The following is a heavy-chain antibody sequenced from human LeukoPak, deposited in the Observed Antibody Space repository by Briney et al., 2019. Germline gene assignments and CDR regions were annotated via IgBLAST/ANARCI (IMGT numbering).Heavy chain of an antibody. Sequence: GASVKVSCKASGYTFTGYYMHWVRQAPGQGLEWMGWINPNSGGTNYAQKFQGRVTMTRDTSISTAYMELSRLRSDDTAVYYCARVLESVWVYSSSWSLHYWGQGTLVTVSS. J-gene: IGHJ4*02. D-gene: IGHD6-13*01. CDR1: GYTFTGYY. CDR2: INPNSGGT. CDR3: ARVLESVWVYSSSWSLHY. V-gene: IGHV1-2*02.